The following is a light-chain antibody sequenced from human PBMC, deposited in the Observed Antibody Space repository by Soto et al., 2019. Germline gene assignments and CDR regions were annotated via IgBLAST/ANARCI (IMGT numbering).Light chain of an antibody. V-gene: IGKV3-20*01. CDR3: QQYGSSPLLT. Sequence: EIVLTQSPATLSVSPVERATLSCMASQSVSSSYLAWYQQKPGQAPRLLIYGASSRATGIPDRFSGSGSGTDFTLTISRLEPEDFAVYYCQQYGSSPLLTFGGGTKVDIK. J-gene: IGKJ4*01. CDR2: GAS. CDR1: QSVSSSY.